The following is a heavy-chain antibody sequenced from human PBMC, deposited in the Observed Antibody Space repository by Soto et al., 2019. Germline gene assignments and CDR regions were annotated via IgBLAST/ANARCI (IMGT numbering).Heavy chain of an antibody. CDR1: GFSFSDSA. CDR2: ITSTSSTI. Sequence: EVQLVESGGGLVQPGGSLRLSYAASGFSFSDSAMNWVRQAPGKGLEWLSFITSTSSTIYYADSVKGRFTISRDNAKNSLCLHMNSLRDEDTAVYYCARGRDHAFDIWGQGTMVTVSS. J-gene: IGHJ3*02. V-gene: IGHV3-48*02. CDR3: ARGRDHAFDI.